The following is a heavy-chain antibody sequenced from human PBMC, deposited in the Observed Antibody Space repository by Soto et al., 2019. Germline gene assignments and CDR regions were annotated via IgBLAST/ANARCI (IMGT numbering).Heavy chain of an antibody. V-gene: IGHV4-39*01. CDR3: ASSPISSGWYLTSLDWFDP. CDR2: IYYSGST. D-gene: IGHD6-19*01. Sequence: SETLSLTCTVSGGSISSSSYYWGWIRQPPGKGLEWIGSIYYSGSTYYNPSLKSRVTISVDTSKNQFSLRLSSVTAADTAVYYCASSPISSGWYLTSLDWFDPWGQGTLVTVSS. J-gene: IGHJ5*02. CDR1: GGSISSSSYY.